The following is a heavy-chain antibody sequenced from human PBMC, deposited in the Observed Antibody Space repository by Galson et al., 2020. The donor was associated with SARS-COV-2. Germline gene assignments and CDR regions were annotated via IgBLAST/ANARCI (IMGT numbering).Heavy chain of an antibody. D-gene: IGHD4-17*01. Sequence: SETLSLTCAVSGTSISGGSYSWNWIRQPPGKGLEWIGYISHSGGTYYNPSLKSRVTISGDRSKNQFSLRLSSVTAADAAVYFCARLHYGEYAPGAFDIWGLGTRVTVAS. CDR1: GTSISGGSYS. V-gene: IGHV4-30-2*01. J-gene: IGHJ3*02. CDR2: ISHSGGT. CDR3: ARLHYGEYAPGAFDI.